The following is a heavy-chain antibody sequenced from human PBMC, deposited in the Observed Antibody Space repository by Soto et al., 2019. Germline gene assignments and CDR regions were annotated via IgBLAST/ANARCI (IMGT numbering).Heavy chain of an antibody. J-gene: IGHJ4*02. CDR1: GFNLGSYW. V-gene: IGHV3-74*01. D-gene: IGHD1-1*01. CDR3: ARGGLEPFEL. Sequence: GVSLRLSCSASGFNLGSYWMDWVRPAPGKGLVWVSRINDYGTTINYAESVEGRFTISRDDAKSEVYLQMNNLRAEDMAVYYCARGGLEPFELWAEGALVTVS. CDR2: INDYGTTI.